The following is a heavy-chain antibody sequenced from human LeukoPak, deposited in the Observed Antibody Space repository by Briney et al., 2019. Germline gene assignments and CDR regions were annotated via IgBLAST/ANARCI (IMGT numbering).Heavy chain of an antibody. V-gene: IGHV3-23*01. CDR1: GFTFSSYA. D-gene: IGHD2-2*02. CDR2: INGSGGST. Sequence: GGSLRLSCAASGFTFSSYAMSWVRHAPGTGLEWVSAINGSGGSTYYADSVRGRFTISRDVSKNTLYLQMKSLRAEDTAVCYCAKSRREVTQYTSFDFSGQGTLVTVSS. J-gene: IGHJ4*02. CDR3: AKSRREVTQYTSFDF.